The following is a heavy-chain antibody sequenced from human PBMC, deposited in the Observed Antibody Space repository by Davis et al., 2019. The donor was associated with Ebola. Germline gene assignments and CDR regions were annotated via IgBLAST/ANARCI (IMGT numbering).Heavy chain of an antibody. CDR3: AREDYGDYD. CDR2: IYYSGST. D-gene: IGHD4-17*01. V-gene: IGHV4-31*11. CDR1: GGSFSGYY. Sequence: SETLSLTCAVYGGSFSGYYWSWIRQHPGKGLEWIGYIYYSGSTYYNPSLKSRVTISVDTSKNQFSLKLSSVTAADTAVYYCAREDYGDYDWGQGTLVTVSS. J-gene: IGHJ4*02.